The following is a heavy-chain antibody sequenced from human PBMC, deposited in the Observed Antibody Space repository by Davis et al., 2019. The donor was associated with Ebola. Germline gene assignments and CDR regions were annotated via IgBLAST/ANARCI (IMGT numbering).Heavy chain of an antibody. J-gene: IGHJ6*02. CDR1: GFTFSSYW. CDR3: ARDNKVGATTHGMDV. V-gene: IGHV3-7*01. CDR2: IKQDGSEK. D-gene: IGHD1-26*01. Sequence: PGGSLRLSCAASGFTFSSYWMSWVRQAPGKGLEWVANIKQDGSEKYYVDSVKGRFTISRDNAKNSLYLQMNSLRAEDTAVYYCARDNKVGATTHGMDVWGQGTTVTVSS.